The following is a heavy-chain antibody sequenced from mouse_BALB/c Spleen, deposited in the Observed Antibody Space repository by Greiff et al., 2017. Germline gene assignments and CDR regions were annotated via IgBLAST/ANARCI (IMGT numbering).Heavy chain of an antibody. D-gene: IGHD2-3*01. CDR3: ARWLLRPEAMDY. J-gene: IGHJ4*01. CDR2: ILPGSGST. Sequence: VQVVESGAELMKPGASVKISCKATGYTFSSYWIEWVKQRPGPGLEWIGEILPGSGSTNYNEKLKGKATFTADTSSNTAYMQLSSLTSADSAGYYCARWLLRPEAMDYWGQGTSVTVSS. V-gene: IGHV1-9*01. CDR1: GYTFSSYW.